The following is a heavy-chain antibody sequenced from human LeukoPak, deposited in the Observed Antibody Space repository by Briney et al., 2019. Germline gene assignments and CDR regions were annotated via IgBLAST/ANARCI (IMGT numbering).Heavy chain of an antibody. CDR3: ATVPKWIQLRFDY. V-gene: IGHV1-24*01. Sequence: ASVKVSCKASGYTFTGYYMHWVRQAPGQGLEWMGGFDPEDGETIYAQKFQGRVTMTEDTSTDTAYMELSSLRSEDAAVYYCATVPKWIQLRFDYWGQGTLVTVSS. J-gene: IGHJ4*02. CDR2: FDPEDGET. D-gene: IGHD5-18*01. CDR1: GYTFTGYY.